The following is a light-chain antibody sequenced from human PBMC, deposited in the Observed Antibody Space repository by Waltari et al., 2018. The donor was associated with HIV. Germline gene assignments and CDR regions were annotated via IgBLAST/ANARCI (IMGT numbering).Light chain of an antibody. V-gene: IGLV2-11*01. Sequence: QSALTQPRSVSGSPGQSVTISCTGTGIDVGGHNSFPGYQQSPDKAPKIMIYDVSKRPSGVPDRFSGSKSGNTASLTISGLQSEDEANYFCCSYAGSYTYVFGTGTEVTVL. CDR3: CSYAGSYTYV. J-gene: IGLJ1*01. CDR1: GIDVGGHNS. CDR2: DVS.